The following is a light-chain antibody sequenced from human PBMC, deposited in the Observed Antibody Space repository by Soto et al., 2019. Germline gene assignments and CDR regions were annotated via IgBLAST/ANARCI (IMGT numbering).Light chain of an antibody. CDR2: DVS. J-gene: IGLJ2*01. CDR1: SSDVGAYNF. V-gene: IGLV2-11*01. CDR3: CSYAGSYTWV. Sequence: QSVLTQPRSVSGSPGQSVTISCTGTSSDVGAYNFVSWYQQHPGKAPKLMIYDVSKRPSGVPDRFSGSKSGNTASLTISGLQAEDEADYYCCSYAGSYTWVFGGGNKLTVL.